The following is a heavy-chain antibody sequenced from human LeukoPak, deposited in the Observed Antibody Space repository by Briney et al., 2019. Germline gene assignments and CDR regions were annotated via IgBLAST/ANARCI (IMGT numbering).Heavy chain of an antibody. J-gene: IGHJ3*02. V-gene: IGHV4-59*01. D-gene: IGHD5-18*01. CDR1: GGSISSYY. CDR3: AATYSYGTDAFDI. CDR2: IYYSGGT. Sequence: SETLSLTCTVSGGSISSYYWSWIRQPPGKGLEWIGYIYYSGGTNYNPSLKSRVTISVDTSKNQFSLKLSSVTAADTAVYYCAATYSYGTDAFDIWGQGTMVTVSS.